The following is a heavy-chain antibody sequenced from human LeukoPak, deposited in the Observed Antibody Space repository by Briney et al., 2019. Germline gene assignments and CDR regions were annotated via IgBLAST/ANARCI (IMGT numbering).Heavy chain of an antibody. D-gene: IGHD6-19*01. J-gene: IGHJ4*02. CDR2: ISSSSSYI. V-gene: IGHV3-21*01. Sequence: GGSLRLSCAASGFTFSSYSMNWVRQAPGKGLEWVSSISSSSSYIYYADSVKGRFTISRDNAKNSLYLQMNNLRAEDTAVYYCAKIRLAVAGDFDYWGQGTLVTVSS. CDR1: GFTFSSYS. CDR3: AKIRLAVAGDFDY.